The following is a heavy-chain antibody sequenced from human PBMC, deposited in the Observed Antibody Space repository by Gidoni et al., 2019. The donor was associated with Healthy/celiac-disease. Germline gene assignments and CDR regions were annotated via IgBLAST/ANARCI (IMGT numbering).Heavy chain of an antibody. Sequence: EVQLVESGGGLVKPGGSLRLSCAASGFTFSRYSMNWVRQAPGKGLEWVSSISSISSYIYYADSVKGRFTISRDNAKNSLYLQMNSLRAEDTAVYYCARTPDVVVVAATWDFDYWGQGTLVTVSS. J-gene: IGHJ4*02. CDR1: GFTFSRYS. CDR3: ARTPDVVVVAATWDFDY. CDR2: ISSISSYI. D-gene: IGHD2-15*01. V-gene: IGHV3-21*01.